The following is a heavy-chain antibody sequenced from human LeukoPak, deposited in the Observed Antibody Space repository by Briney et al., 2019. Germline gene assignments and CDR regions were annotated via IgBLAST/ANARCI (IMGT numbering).Heavy chain of an antibody. CDR3: ARRGWSRPRYDYYIDL. D-gene: IGHD2-15*01. J-gene: IGHJ6*03. V-gene: IGHV4-34*01. CDR1: VGSFNNYY. CDR2: ISHSGST. Sequence: PSETLSLTCAVYVGSFNNYYWNWIRQAPGKGLEWIGEISHSGSTNYNPSLKSRVTMSVDTSKNQFSLKLSSLSAADTAIYYCARRGWSRPRYDYYIDLWGVGTTVTVAS.